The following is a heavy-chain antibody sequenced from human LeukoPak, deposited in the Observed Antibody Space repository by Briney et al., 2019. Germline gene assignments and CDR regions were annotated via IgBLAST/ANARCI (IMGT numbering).Heavy chain of an antibody. CDR3: ARNTAPGYGLDV. V-gene: IGHV1-2*02. CDR1: GYTFTGYY. J-gene: IGHJ6*02. D-gene: IGHD5-18*01. CDR2: IHPNSGAT. Sequence: GASVKVSCKASGYTFTGYYIHWVRKAPGQGFEWMGWIHPNSGATDYAQNFQGRVTMTRDTSISTAYVDLSRLRSDDTAVYYCARNTAPGYGLDVWGQGTPVTVSS.